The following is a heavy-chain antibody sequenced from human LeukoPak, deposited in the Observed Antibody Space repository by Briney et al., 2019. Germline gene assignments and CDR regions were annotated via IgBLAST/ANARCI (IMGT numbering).Heavy chain of an antibody. CDR3: VGGSGYLTDY. Sequence: GGSLRLSCAASGFTFSSYAMSWVRQAPGKGLEWVSVIYSGGSTYYADSVKGRFTISRDNSKNTLYLQMNSLRAEDTAVYYCVGGSGYLTDYWGQGTLVTVSS. D-gene: IGHD3-3*01. CDR1: GFTFSSYA. CDR2: IYSGGST. V-gene: IGHV3-66*01. J-gene: IGHJ4*02.